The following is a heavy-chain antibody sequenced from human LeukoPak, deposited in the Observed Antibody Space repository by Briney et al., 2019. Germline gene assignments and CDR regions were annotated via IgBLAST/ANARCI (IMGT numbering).Heavy chain of an antibody. Sequence: SETLSLTCTVSGGSISSSSYYWGWIRQPPGKGLEWIGSIYYSGSTYYNPSLKSRVTISVDTSKNQFSLKLSSVTAADTAVYYCARCFHGDCDYWGQGTLVTVSS. J-gene: IGHJ4*02. CDR1: GGSISSSSYY. CDR2: IYYSGST. CDR3: ARCFHGDCDY. V-gene: IGHV4-39*07. D-gene: IGHD4-17*01.